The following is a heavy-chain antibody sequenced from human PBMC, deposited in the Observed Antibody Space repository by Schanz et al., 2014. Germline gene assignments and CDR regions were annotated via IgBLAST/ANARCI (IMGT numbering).Heavy chain of an antibody. J-gene: IGHJ6*01. V-gene: IGHV3-33*06. CDR3: VKDPDKYNWNDVEGMDV. Sequence: QVQVVESGGGVVQPGRSLRLSCVASGFTFNNYGMHWVRQAPGKGLGWVAVIWHDGSGKYYADSVKGRFTISRDNGKKSLYLQMNSLRAEDTAVYYCVKDPDKYNWNDVEGMDVWGPGTTVTVSS. CDR1: GFTFNNYG. CDR2: IWHDGSGK. D-gene: IGHD1-1*01.